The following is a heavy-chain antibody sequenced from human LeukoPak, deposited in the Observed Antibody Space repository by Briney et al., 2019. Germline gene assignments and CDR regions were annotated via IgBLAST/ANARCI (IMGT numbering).Heavy chain of an antibody. D-gene: IGHD3-22*01. V-gene: IGHV3-72*01. J-gene: IGHJ3*02. CDR1: GFTFSSYG. CDR3: TRSSDSSGYRAFDI. CDR2: TRNKANSYTT. Sequence: QPGGSLRLSCAASGFTFSSYGMHWVRQAPGKGLEWVARTRNKANSYTTEYAASVKGRFTISRDVSKNSLYLQMNSLKTEDTAVYYCTRSSDSSGYRAFDIWGQGAMVTVSS.